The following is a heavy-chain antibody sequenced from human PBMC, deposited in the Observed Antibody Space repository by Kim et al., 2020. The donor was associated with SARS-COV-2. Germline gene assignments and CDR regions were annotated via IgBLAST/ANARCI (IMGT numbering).Heavy chain of an antibody. Sequence: YRPPFQGQVTLSANKSISTAYLQWSSLKASDTAMYYCARMDGYNYPFDYWGQGTLVTVSS. J-gene: IGHJ4*02. CDR3: ARMDGYNYPFDY. D-gene: IGHD5-12*01. V-gene: IGHV5-51*01.